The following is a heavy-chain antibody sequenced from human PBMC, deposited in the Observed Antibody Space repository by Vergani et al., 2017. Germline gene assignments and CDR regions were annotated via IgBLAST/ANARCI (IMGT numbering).Heavy chain of an antibody. J-gene: IGHJ4*02. D-gene: IGHD3-22*01. V-gene: IGHV1-3*01. CDR1: GYTFTSYA. CDR3: ARDPYYYDSSGYEGFDY. Sequence: QVQLVQSGAEVKKPGASVKVSCKASGYTFTSYAMHWVRQAPGQRLEWMGWINAGNGNTKYSQKFQGRVTITRDTSASTAYMELSSLRSEDTAVYYCARDPYYYDSSGYEGFDYWGQGTLVTVSS. CDR2: INAGNGNT.